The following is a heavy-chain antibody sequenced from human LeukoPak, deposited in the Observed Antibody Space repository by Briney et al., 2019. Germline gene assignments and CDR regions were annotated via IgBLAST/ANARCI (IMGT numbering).Heavy chain of an antibody. CDR1: GYTFTSCA. V-gene: IGHV7-4-1*02. Sequence: ASVKVSCKASGYTFTSCAMNWVRQAPGQGLEWMGWINTNTGNPTYAQGFTGRFVFSLDTSVSTAYLQISSLKAEDTAVYYCARGGDYYGSGSSTNWFDPWGQGTLVTVSS. CDR3: ARGGDYYGSGSSTNWFDP. D-gene: IGHD3-10*01. J-gene: IGHJ5*02. CDR2: INTNTGNP.